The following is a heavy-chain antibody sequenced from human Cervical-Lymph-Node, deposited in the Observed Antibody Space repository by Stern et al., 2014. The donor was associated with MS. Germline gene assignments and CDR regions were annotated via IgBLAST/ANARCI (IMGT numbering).Heavy chain of an antibody. Sequence: MQLVQSGAEVKKPGEALQISCKVSGYSFTNYWIGWVRQMPGKGLEWLGIIWPGDSDTKYSPSFQGQVTMSADKSINTAYLQWSSLKASDTAMYYCGRRGTYSSGRAYFDYWGQGTLVTVSS. CDR3: GRRGTYSSGRAYFDY. CDR2: IWPGDSDT. D-gene: IGHD6-19*01. J-gene: IGHJ4*02. CDR1: GYSFTNYW. V-gene: IGHV5-51*03.